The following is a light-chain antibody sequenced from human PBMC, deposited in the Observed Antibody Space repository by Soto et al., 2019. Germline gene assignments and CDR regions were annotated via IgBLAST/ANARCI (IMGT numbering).Light chain of an antibody. V-gene: IGKV1-33*01. CDR1: QDINNY. J-gene: IGKJ5*01. CDR3: HQYDCLVS. CDR2: DAS. Sequence: DIQMTQSPSSLSASVGDRVTITCQASQDINNYLNWYQQKPGKAPELLIYDASNLQTGVPTRISGSGSGKHFTFTISSLQAEDIATYFCHQYDCLVSFGQGIRLEI.